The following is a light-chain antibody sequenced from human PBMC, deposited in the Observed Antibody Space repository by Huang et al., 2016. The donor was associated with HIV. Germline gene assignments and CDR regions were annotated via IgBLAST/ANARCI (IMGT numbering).Light chain of an antibody. J-gene: IGKJ1*01. CDR3: QQYGSSPWT. CDR1: QSVNNNY. V-gene: IGKV3-20*01. CDR2: SAS. Sequence: EIVLTQSPGSLSLSPGEGATLSCRASQSVNNNYLAWYQQKPGQAPRPLIFSASNRATGLPDRFGGSGSGTDFTLTIRSLEPEDFAMYYCQQYGSSPWTFGQGTKVEVK.